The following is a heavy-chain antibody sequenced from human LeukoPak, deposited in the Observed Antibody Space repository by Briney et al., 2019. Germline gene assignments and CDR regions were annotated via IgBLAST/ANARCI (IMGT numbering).Heavy chain of an antibody. D-gene: IGHD1-26*01. V-gene: IGHV4-34*01. Sequence: SETLSLTCAVYGGSFSGYYWSWIRQPPGKGLEWIGEINHSGSTNYNPSLMSRVTISVDTSKNQFSLKLSSVTAADTAVYYCARGEWELPLDYWGQGTLVTVSS. CDR3: ARGEWELPLDY. CDR1: GGSFSGYY. CDR2: INHSGST. J-gene: IGHJ4*02.